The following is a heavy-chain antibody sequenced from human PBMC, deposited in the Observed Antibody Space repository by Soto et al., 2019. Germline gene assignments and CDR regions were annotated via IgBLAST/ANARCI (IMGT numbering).Heavy chain of an antibody. J-gene: IGHJ4*02. CDR3: ARSHLYYDSSGYPDY. V-gene: IGHV3-64*04. CDR2: ISSNGGST. Sequence: GGSLRLSCSASGFTFSSYAMHWVRQAPGKGLEYVSAISSNGGSTYYADSVKGRFTISRDNAKNSLYLQMNSLRAEDTAVYYCARSHLYYDSSGYPDYWGQGTLVTVSS. CDR1: GFTFSSYA. D-gene: IGHD3-22*01.